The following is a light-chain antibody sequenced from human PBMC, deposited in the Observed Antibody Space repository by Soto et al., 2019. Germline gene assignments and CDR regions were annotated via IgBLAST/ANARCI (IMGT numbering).Light chain of an antibody. Sequence: EIVLTQSPGTLSLSSGERATLSCRASQSVRSNYLAWYQQKPGQAPRLLIYGASSRATGIPDRFGGSGSGTYFTLTISRLEREDCAVYYCQQYASSPRTFGGGNKVEIK. CDR3: QQYASSPRT. CDR1: QSVRSNY. J-gene: IGKJ4*01. V-gene: IGKV3-20*01. CDR2: GAS.